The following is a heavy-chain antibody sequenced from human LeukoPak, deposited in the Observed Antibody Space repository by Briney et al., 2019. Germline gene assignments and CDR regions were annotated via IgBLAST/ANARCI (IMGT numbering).Heavy chain of an antibody. D-gene: IGHD2-15*01. V-gene: IGHV3-74*01. Sequence: PGGSLRLSCAVSGFTFGSYWMHWVRQGPGKGLAWVSRITSDGSATDYADSVKGRFTISRDNAKNTLYLHMDSLRAEDTAVYYCARDASPGYFDLWGRGTLVTVSS. CDR3: ARDASPGYFDL. J-gene: IGHJ2*01. CDR2: ITSDGSAT. CDR1: GFTFGSYW.